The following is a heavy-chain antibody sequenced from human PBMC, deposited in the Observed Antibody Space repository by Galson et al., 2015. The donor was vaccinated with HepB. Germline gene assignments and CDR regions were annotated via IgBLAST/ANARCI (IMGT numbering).Heavy chain of an antibody. CDR3: ARVADADYGDHSHFDY. J-gene: IGHJ4*02. Sequence: SLRLSCAASGFTFSDYYMSWIRQAPGKGLEWVSYISSSSTYTHYADSVKGRFTISRDNAKESLYLQINSLRAEDTAVYYCARVADADYGDHSHFDYWGQGTLVTVSS. CDR1: GFTFSDYY. CDR2: ISSSSTYT. V-gene: IGHV3-11*06. D-gene: IGHD4-17*01.